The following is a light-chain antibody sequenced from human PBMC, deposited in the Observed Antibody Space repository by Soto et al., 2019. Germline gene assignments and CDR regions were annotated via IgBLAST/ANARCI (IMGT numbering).Light chain of an antibody. CDR2: SNS. V-gene: IGLV1-44*01. CDR1: SSSIGINT. Sequence: VLTQPPSASGTPGQRVTISCSGSSSSIGINTVNWYQQLPGTAPKLLIYSNSQRPSGVPDRFSGSKSGTSASLAISGLQSEDEADYYCSAWDDSQNGPVFGGGTKVTVL. J-gene: IGLJ3*02. CDR3: SAWDDSQNGPV.